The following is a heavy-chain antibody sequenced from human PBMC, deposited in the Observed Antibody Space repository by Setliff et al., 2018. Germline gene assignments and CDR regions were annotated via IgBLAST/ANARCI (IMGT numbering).Heavy chain of an antibody. Sequence: PSETLSLTCAVYGVYAESRDTYYWSWIRQPPGKGLEWIGEIYHRGGTNYNPSLKSRVTISLDTSRNQFSLKLRSVTAADTAVYYCAKGSGMYYYDSSGYYYVYWGQGTLVTVS. CDR3: AKGSGMYYYDSSGYYYVY. V-gene: IGHV4-34*01. CDR2: IYHRGGT. J-gene: IGHJ4*02. D-gene: IGHD3-22*01. CDR1: GVYAESRDTYY.